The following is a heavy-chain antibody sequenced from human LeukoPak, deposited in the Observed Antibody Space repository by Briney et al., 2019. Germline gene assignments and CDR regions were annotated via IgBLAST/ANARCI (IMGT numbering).Heavy chain of an antibody. V-gene: IGHV3-13*01. CDR2: IRTSGEI. CDR1: GFHLRSRH. CDR3: AKPMSTVTTVWYFDL. D-gene: IGHD4-17*01. Sequence: GGALWLSRSGPGFHLRSRHKDSVRPATGKGLEGGLGIRTSGEIYYPGSVKGRFTISRENAKNSLYLQMNSLRAGDTAVYYCAKPMSTVTTVWYFDLWGRGTLVTVSS. J-gene: IGHJ2*01.